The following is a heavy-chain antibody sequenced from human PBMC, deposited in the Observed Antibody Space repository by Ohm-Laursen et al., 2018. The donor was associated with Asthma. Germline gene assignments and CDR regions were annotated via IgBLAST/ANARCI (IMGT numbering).Heavy chain of an antibody. Sequence: GTLSLTCTVSGGSISSYYWSWIRQPPGKGLEWIGYIYYSGSTTYNPSLKSRVAMSIDTSKNQFSLKLSSVIAADTAVYYCAREGCSSSTCESRLNWFDPWGQGTLVTVSS. CDR1: GGSISSYY. V-gene: IGHV4-59*01. J-gene: IGHJ5*02. CDR2: IYYSGST. D-gene: IGHD2-2*01. CDR3: AREGCSSSTCESRLNWFDP.